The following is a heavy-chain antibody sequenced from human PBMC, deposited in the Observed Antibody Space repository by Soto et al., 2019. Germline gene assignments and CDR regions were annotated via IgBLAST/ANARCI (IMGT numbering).Heavy chain of an antibody. D-gene: IGHD6-13*01. CDR1: RFTFGSYT. J-gene: IGHJ2*01. CDR2: ISPSGGGT. V-gene: IGHV3-23*01. CDR3: AKTTAADHLVHFDL. Sequence: EVQLLESGGGLVQPGGSLRLSCTASRFTFGSYTMTWVRQAPGKGLEWVSSISPSGGGTYYADSVRGRFTISRDNSRNTLYLQMRGLRAEDTAIYYCAKTTAADHLVHFDLWGRGTLVTVSP.